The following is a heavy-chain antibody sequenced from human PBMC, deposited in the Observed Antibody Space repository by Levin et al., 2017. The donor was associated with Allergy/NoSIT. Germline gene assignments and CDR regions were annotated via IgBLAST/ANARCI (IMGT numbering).Heavy chain of an antibody. CDR3: AVALWFGELPNPDY. CDR2: ISWNSGSI. J-gene: IGHJ4*02. Sequence: SCAASGFTFDDYAMHWVRQAPGKGLEWVSGISWNSGSIGYVDSVKGRFTISRDNAKNSLYLQMNSLRAEDTALYYCAVALWFGELPNPDYWGQGTLVTVSS. V-gene: IGHV3-9*01. CDR1: GFTFDDYA. D-gene: IGHD3-10*01.